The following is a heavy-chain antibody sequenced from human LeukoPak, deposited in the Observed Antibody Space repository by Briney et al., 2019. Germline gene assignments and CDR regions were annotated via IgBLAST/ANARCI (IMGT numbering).Heavy chain of an antibody. CDR1: GFTFSSYS. CDR2: ISSSSSYI. CDR3: AKYGSGIYNWFDP. V-gene: IGHV3-21*01. D-gene: IGHD3-10*01. Sequence: GGSLRLSCAASGFTFSSYSMNWVRQAPGKGLEWVSSISSSSSYIYYADSVKGRFTISRDNAKNSLYLQMNRLRAEDTAVYYCAKYGSGIYNWFDPWGQGTLVTVSS. J-gene: IGHJ5*02.